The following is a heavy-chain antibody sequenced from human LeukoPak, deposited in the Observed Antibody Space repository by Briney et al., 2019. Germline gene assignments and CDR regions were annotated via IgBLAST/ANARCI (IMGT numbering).Heavy chain of an antibody. CDR1: GYTFTGYY. V-gene: IGHV1-2*02. CDR2: IHPNSGGT. CDR3: ARLAAVPG. Sequence: ASVKVSCKASGYTFTGYYLHWVRQAPGQGLEWMGWIHPNSGGTNYAQKFQVRVTMTRDTSISTAYMELSSLRSDDTAVYYCARLAAVPGWGQGTLVTVSS. D-gene: IGHD6-19*01. J-gene: IGHJ1*01.